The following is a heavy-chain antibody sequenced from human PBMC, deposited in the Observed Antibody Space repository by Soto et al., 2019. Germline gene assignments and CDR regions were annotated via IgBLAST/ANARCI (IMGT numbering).Heavy chain of an antibody. CDR2: IIPIFGTA. Sequence: QVQLVQSGAEVKKPGSSVKVSCKASGGTFSSYAISWVRQAPGQGLEWMGGIIPIFGTANYAQKFQGRVTITADESTSTAYMELSSLRSEDTAVYDCARGRGGIRIGPGRYYYGMDVWGQGTTVTVSS. CDR3: ARGRGGIRIGPGRYYYGMDV. J-gene: IGHJ6*02. D-gene: IGHD5-18*01. V-gene: IGHV1-69*12. CDR1: GGTFSSYA.